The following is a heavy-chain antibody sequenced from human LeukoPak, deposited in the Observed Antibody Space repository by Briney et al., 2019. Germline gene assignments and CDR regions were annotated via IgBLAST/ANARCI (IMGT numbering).Heavy chain of an antibody. J-gene: IGHJ3*02. CDR2: INHSGST. CDR3: ARHMYYYDSSGYYYAFDI. V-gene: IGHV4-34*01. CDR1: GGSFSGYY. Sequence: SETLSLTCAVYGGSFSGYYWSWIRQPPGKGLEWIGEINHSGSTNYNPSLKSRVTISVDTSKNQFSLKLSSVTAADTAVYYCARHMYYYDSSGYYYAFDIWGQGTMVTVSS. D-gene: IGHD3-22*01.